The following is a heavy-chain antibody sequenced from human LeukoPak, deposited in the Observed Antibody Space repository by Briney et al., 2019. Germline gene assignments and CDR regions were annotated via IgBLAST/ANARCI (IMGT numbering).Heavy chain of an antibody. V-gene: IGHV3-33*01. Sequence: GGSLRLSCAASRFTFSSYGMHWVRQAPGKGLEWVAVIWYDGSNKYYADSVKGRFTISRDNSKNTLYLQMNSLRAEDTAVYYCARGPTTYYDFWSGYYAYWGQGTLVTVSS. J-gene: IGHJ4*02. D-gene: IGHD3-3*01. CDR1: RFTFSSYG. CDR2: IWYDGSNK. CDR3: ARGPTTYYDFWSGYYAY.